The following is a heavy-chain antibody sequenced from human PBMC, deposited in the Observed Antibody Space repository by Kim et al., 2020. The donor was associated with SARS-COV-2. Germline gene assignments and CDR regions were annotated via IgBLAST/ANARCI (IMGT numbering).Heavy chain of an antibody. CDR3: ARGRKGAAAGIDPLFDP. J-gene: IGHJ5*02. CDR1: GFTFDDYG. Sequence: GGSLRLSCAASGFTFDDYGMSWVRQAPGKGLEWVSGINWNGGSTGYADSVKGRLTISRDNAKNSLYLQMNSLRAEDTALYYCARGRKGAAAGIDPLFDPWGQGTLVTVSS. D-gene: IGHD6-13*01. CDR2: INWNGGST. V-gene: IGHV3-20*04.